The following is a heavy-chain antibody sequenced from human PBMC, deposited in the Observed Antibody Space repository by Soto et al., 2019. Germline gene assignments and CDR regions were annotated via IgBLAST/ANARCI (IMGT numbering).Heavy chain of an antibody. CDR2: IYYDGRT. J-gene: IGHJ4*01. V-gene: IGHV4-39*01. D-gene: IGHD2-8*01. Sequence: SETLSLTCTVSGGSFSSSSHYWVWIRQPPGKGLEWVGSIYYDGRTYYNASLKSRVTISVDTSKNQFSLKVNSVNVADTAVYYCARRSHTNWPAYWGHGTQVTVS. CDR1: GGSFSSSSHY. CDR3: ARRSHTNWPAY.